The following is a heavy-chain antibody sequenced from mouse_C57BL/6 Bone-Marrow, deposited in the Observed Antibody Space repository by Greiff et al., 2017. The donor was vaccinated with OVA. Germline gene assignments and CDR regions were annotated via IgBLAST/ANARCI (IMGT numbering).Heavy chain of an antibody. V-gene: IGHV1-55*01. D-gene: IGHD2-4*01. CDR1: GYTFTSYW. CDR3: ARFEDDYDVGAWFAY. J-gene: IGHJ3*01. CDR2: IYPGSGST. Sequence: QVQLQQSGAELVKPGASVKMSCKASGYTFTSYWITWVKQRPGQGLEWIGDIYPGSGSTNYNEKFKSKATLTVDTSSSTAYMQLSSLTSEDSAVYYCARFEDDYDVGAWFAYWGQGTLVTVSA.